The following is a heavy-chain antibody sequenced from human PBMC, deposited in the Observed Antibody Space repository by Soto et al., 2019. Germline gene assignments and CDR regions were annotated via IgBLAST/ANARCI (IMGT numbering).Heavy chain of an antibody. CDR1: GYTLTEFF. D-gene: IGHD3-16*01. CDR2: FDPEDGET. J-gene: IGHJ4*02. CDR3: ATSEGFIHKFDY. V-gene: IGHV1-24*01. Sequence: ASVKVSCKVSGYTLTEFFMHWVRQAPGKGLEWMGGFDPEDGETIYAQKFQGRVTMTEDTSTDTAYMELSSLRSEDTAVYYCATSEGFIHKFDYWGQGTLVTVSS.